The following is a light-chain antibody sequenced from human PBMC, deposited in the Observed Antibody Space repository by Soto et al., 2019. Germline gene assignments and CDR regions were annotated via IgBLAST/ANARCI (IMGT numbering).Light chain of an antibody. J-gene: IGKJ1*01. V-gene: IGKV1-5*01. CDR1: QSISIW. Sequence: DIQMTQSPSTLSATVGDRVTITCRASQSISIWLAWYQQKPGKAPKLLIYDASSLRSGVPSRFSGSGSGTEFTLTISSLQPDDLATYYCQQYNSQSSMFGQGTKVDIK. CDR2: DAS. CDR3: QQYNSQSSM.